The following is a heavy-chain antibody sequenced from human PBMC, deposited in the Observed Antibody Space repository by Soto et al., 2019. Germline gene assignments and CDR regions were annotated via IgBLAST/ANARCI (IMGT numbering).Heavy chain of an antibody. CDR3: AKGQNQYCSSTSCQWDYFDY. V-gene: IGHV3-30*18. Sequence: GGSLRLSCAASGFTFSSYGMHWVRQAPGKGLEWVAVISYDGSNKYYADSVKGRFTISRDNSKNMLYLQMNSLRAEDTAVYYCAKGQNQYCSSTSCQWDYFDYWGQGTLVTVSS. J-gene: IGHJ4*02. CDR2: ISYDGSNK. CDR1: GFTFSSYG. D-gene: IGHD2-2*01.